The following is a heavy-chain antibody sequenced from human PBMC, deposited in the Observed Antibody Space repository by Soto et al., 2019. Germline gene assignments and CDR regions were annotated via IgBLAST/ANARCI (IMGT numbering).Heavy chain of an antibody. CDR3: ARVRRNDYGDYNWFDP. D-gene: IGHD4-17*01. CDR1: GYTFTSYG. CDR2: ISAYNGNT. Sequence: ASVKVSCKASGYTFTSYGISWVRQAPGQGLEWMGWISAYNGNTNYAQKLQGRVTMTTDTSTSTAYMELRSLRSDDTAVYYCARVRRNDYGDYNWFDPWGQGTLVTVSS. V-gene: IGHV1-18*01. J-gene: IGHJ5*02.